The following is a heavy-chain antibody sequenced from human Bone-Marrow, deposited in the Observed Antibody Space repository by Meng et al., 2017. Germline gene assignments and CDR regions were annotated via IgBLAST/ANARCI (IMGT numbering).Heavy chain of an antibody. D-gene: IGHD4-11*01. CDR1: GFTFSTVG. CDR3: VPRTTYFDS. V-gene: IGHV3-23*01. J-gene: IGHJ4*02. Sequence: EGQPLESGGGLVQPGGSLRLSCAASGFTFSTVGMNWVRQAPGKGLEWVSTISSTGGATYYADSVRGRLTISRDNSKNTLYLQMNSLRAEDTAVYYCVPRTTYFDSWGLGTLVTVSS. CDR2: ISSTGGAT.